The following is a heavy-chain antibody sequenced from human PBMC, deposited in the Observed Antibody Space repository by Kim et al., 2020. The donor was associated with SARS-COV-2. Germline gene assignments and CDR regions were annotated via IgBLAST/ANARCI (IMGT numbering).Heavy chain of an antibody. J-gene: IGHJ4*02. D-gene: IGHD5-12*01. Sequence: SETLSLTCTVSGGSISSGGYYWSWIRQHPGKGLEWIGYIYYSGSTYYNPSLKSRVTISVDTSKNQFSLKLSSVTAADTAVYYCARGFDVDIVASYYFDYWGQGTLVTVSS. CDR1: GGSISSGGYY. V-gene: IGHV4-31*03. CDR3: ARGFDVDIVASYYFDY. CDR2: IYYSGST.